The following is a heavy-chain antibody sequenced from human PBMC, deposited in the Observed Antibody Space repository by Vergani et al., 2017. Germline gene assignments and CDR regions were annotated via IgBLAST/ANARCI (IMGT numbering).Heavy chain of an antibody. D-gene: IGHD3-10*01. CDR2: IQYDGSDI. CDR3: ANEGSANRIRGWLDH. CDR1: GFSVSNSG. V-gene: IGHV3-30*02. Sequence: QVQLVESGGGVVQPGGSLRLYCVASGFSVSNSGMHWVRQTPGKGLEWVAFIQYDGSDIFYADFVEGRFTISRDNSKYSLYLQMRSLRFDDTAVYYCANEGSANRIRGWLDHWGQGALVTVSS. J-gene: IGHJ4*02.